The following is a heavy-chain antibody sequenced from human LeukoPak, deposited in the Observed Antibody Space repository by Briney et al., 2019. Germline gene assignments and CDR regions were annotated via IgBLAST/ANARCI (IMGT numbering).Heavy chain of an antibody. CDR1: GFTFIHYY. J-gene: IGHJ5*02. CDR2: VDPSGDIA. Sequence: ASVKVSCKTSGFTFIHYYMHWVRQASGEGFEWMGIVDPSGDIATYAQKFQGRVTLTTDTSTSTFYMELSSLRSEDTAVYYCARGRLRYNWFDPWGQGTLVTVSS. V-gene: IGHV1-46*01. CDR3: ARGRLRYNWFDP.